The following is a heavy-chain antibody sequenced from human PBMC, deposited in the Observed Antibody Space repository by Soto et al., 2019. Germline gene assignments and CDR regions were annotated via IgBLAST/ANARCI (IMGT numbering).Heavy chain of an antibody. CDR3: ARGVGVLKDYYFDY. CDR2: IYYSGST. Sequence: QVQLQESGPGLVKPSQTLSLTCTVSGGSISSGGYYWSWIRQHPVKGLEWIGYIYYSGSTYYNPSLKRRVTIAVDTSKNQFSLKLSSVTAADTAVYYCARGVGVLKDYYFDYWGQGTLVTVSS. D-gene: IGHD3-9*01. J-gene: IGHJ4*02. CDR1: GGSISSGGYY. V-gene: IGHV4-31*03.